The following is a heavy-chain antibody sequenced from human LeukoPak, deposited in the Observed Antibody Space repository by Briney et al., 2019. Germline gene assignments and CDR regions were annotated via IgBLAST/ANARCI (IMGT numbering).Heavy chain of an antibody. D-gene: IGHD1-26*01. CDR3: ARNSGSYFSNWFDP. CDR1: GFTLSGHW. V-gene: IGHV3-74*01. J-gene: IGHJ5*02. Sequence: GGSLRLSCAASGFTLSGHWMHWVRQAPGEGLVWVSRINPDGSSTSYADSVRGRFTISRDNAKNSLYLQMNSLRAEDTALYYCARNSGSYFSNWFDPWGQGTLVTVSS. CDR2: INPDGSST.